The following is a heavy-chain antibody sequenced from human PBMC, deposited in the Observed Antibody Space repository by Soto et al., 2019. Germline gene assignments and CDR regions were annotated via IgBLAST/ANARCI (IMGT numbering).Heavy chain of an antibody. V-gene: IGHV1-8*01. Sequence: ASVKVSCKASGYTFTSYDINWVRQATGQGLEWMGWMNPNSGNTGYAQKFQGRVTITADESTSTAYMELSSLRSGDTAVYYCAGLEGSSSWYGIRHYWGQGTLVTVSS. CDR1: GYTFTSYD. CDR2: MNPNSGNT. D-gene: IGHD6-13*01. J-gene: IGHJ4*02. CDR3: AGLEGSSSWYGIRHY.